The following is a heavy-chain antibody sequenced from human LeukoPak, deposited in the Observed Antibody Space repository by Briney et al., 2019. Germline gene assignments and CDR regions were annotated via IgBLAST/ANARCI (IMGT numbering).Heavy chain of an antibody. CDR2: INHSGRT. J-gene: IGHJ2*01. CDR3: ARGRWYFDL. Sequence: PSETLSLTCAVYGGSLSDYPWSWVRQPPGKGLEWIGEINHSGRTNYNASLKSRITTSVDTSENQFSLRLTSVTAADTAVYYCARGRWYFDLWCRGTLVTVSS. V-gene: IGHV4-34*01. CDR1: GGSLSDYP.